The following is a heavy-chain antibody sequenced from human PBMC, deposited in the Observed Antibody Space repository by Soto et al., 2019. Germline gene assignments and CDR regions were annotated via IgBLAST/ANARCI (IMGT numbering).Heavy chain of an antibody. CDR2: ISYDGSNK. Sequence: QVQLVESGGGVVQPGRSLRLSCAASGFTFSSYAMHWVRQAPGKGLEWVAVISYDGSNKYYAGSVKGRFTISRDNSKNTLYLQMNSLGAEDTAVYYCARDLSVGATVGGDYWGQGTLVTVSS. CDR3: ARDLSVGATVGGDY. J-gene: IGHJ4*02. CDR1: GFTFSSYA. V-gene: IGHV3-30-3*01. D-gene: IGHD1-26*01.